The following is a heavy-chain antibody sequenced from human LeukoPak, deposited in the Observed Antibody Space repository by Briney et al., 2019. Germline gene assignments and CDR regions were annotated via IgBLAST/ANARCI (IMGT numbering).Heavy chain of an antibody. CDR1: GFTVSSNY. J-gene: IGHJ4*02. CDR2: IIGSGGST. D-gene: IGHD2-15*01. V-gene: IGHV3-23*01. CDR3: AKGDCSGGRRNSFYFDY. Sequence: GGSLRLSCAASGFTVSSNYMSWVRQAPGKGLEWVSGIIGSGGSTYYADSVKGRLTISRDNSKNTLFLPMTSLRAEDTALYYCAKGDCSGGRRNSFYFDYWGQGTLVTVSS.